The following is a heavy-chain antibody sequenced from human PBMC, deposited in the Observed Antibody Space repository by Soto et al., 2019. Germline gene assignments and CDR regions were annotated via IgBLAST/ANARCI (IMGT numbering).Heavy chain of an antibody. D-gene: IGHD2-15*01. CDR3: ARDRGGYCSGGSCQHSFSYCDL. Sequence: QVQLVQSGAEVKKPGSSVKVSCKASGGTFSSYAISWVRQAPGQGLEWMGGIIPIFGTANYAQKFQGRVTITADESTSTAYMELSSLRSEDTAVYYCARDRGGYCSGGSCQHSFSYCDLWGRGTLVTVSS. J-gene: IGHJ2*01. CDR1: GGTFSSYA. CDR2: IIPIFGTA. V-gene: IGHV1-69*01.